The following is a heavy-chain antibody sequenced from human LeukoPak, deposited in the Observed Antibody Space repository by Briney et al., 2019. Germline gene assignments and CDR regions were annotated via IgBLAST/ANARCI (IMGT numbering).Heavy chain of an antibody. Sequence: ASVKVSCKASGYTFTSYYMHWMRQAPGQRLEGRGIINPSGGSTSYAQKFKGRVTMTRDTSTSTVYMELSSLRSEDTAVYYCARADIVVVPAARGGFDPWGQGTLVTVPS. CDR1: GYTFTSYY. CDR3: ARADIVVVPAARGGFDP. D-gene: IGHD2-2*01. V-gene: IGHV1-46*01. CDR2: INPSGGST. J-gene: IGHJ5*02.